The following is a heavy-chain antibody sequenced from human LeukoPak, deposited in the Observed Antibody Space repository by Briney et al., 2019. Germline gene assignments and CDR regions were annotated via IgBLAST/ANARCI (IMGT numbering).Heavy chain of an antibody. CDR1: GFTVSGHP. V-gene: IGHV3-53*01. J-gene: IGHJ6*02. CDR2: IYRGGNT. CDR3: ARVSEFALLDTLGEVYYYYGMDV. Sequence: GGSLRLSCAASGFTVSGHPMSWVRQAPGKGLEWVSVIYRGGNTYYADSVKGRFTISTDNSKNTLYLQMNSLRAEDTAVYYCARVSEFALLDTLGEVYYYYGMDVWGQGTTVTVSS. D-gene: IGHD3/OR15-3a*01.